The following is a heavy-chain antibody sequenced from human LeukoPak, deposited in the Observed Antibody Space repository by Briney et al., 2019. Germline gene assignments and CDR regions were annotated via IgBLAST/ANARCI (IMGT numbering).Heavy chain of an antibody. J-gene: IGHJ4*02. V-gene: IGHV3-7*01. Sequence: GRSLRLSCAASGLNLNTYWMSWVRQAPGKGLEWVANILRDGSEKYYVDSVKGRFTISRDNAYNSLYLQMNSLRAEDTAVYYCAKDLLGQWPTVFDYWGQGTLVTVSS. CDR2: ILRDGSEK. D-gene: IGHD6-19*01. CDR3: AKDLLGQWPTVFDY. CDR1: GLNLNTYW.